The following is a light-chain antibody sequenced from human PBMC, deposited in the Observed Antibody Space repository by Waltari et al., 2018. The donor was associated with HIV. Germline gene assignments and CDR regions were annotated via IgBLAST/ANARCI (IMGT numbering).Light chain of an antibody. Sequence: QSALTQPASVSGSPGQSITISCTGASNDIFNYNYVSWYQQHPAKAPKLIIYDFTSRPSGVSNRFSASKSGNTASLTISGLQADDEADYYCSSYTNNNTLIFGGGTKLTVL. V-gene: IGLV2-14*03. J-gene: IGLJ2*01. CDR3: SSYTNNNTLI. CDR2: DFT. CDR1: SNDIFNYNY.